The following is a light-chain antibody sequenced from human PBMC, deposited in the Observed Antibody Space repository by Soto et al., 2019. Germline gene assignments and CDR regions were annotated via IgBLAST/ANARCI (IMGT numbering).Light chain of an antibody. CDR3: MQALQTPT. Sequence: DIVMTQSPLSLPVTPGEPASISCRSSQSLLHSNGYNYLDWYLQKPGQSPQLLIYLGSNRASGVPYRFSGSGSGTDFTLKISRVEAEDVGGYYCMQALQTPTFGGGTKVEIK. V-gene: IGKV2-28*01. J-gene: IGKJ4*01. CDR2: LGS. CDR1: QSLLHSNGYNY.